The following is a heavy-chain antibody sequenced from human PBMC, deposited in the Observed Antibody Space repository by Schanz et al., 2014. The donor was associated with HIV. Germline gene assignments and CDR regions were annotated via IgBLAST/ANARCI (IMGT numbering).Heavy chain of an antibody. V-gene: IGHV3-11*01. D-gene: IGHD4-17*01. CDR2: TI. Sequence: VQLVESGGGLVKPGGSLRLSCAVSGFTFSDYYMNWIRHTIYYADSVKGRFTISRDNAKYSLYLQMNSLRAEDTAVYFCARDPMTTVTTGWVADWGQGTLVTVSS. CDR1: GFTFSDYY. CDR3: ARDPMTTVTTGWVAD. J-gene: IGHJ4*02.